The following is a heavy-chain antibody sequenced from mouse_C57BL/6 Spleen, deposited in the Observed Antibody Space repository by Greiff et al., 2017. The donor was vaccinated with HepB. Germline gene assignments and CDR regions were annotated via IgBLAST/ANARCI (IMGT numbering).Heavy chain of an antibody. Sequence: EVQLQQSGPELVKPGASVKISCKASGYTFTDYYMNWVKQSHGKSLEWIGDINPNNGGTSYNQKFKGKATLTVDKSSSTAYMELRSLTSDASAVYSCARNPRGAMDYWGQGTSVTVSS. V-gene: IGHV1-26*01. CDR2: INPNNGGT. J-gene: IGHJ4*01. D-gene: IGHD3-3*01. CDR3: ARNPRGAMDY. CDR1: GYTFTDYY.